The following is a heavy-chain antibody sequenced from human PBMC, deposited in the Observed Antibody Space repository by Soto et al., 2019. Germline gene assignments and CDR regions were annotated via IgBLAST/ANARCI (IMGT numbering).Heavy chain of an antibody. V-gene: IGHV1-18*01. CDR2: ISAYNGNT. Sequence: QVQLVQSVAEVKKPGASVKVSCKASGYTFTSYGISWVRQAPGQGLEWMGWISAYNGNTNYAQKLQGRVTMTTDTSTSTAYMELRRLRSDATAVSDWARRPVNWNRLDYWGQGTLVTVSS. CDR3: ARRPVNWNRLDY. J-gene: IGHJ4*02. D-gene: IGHD1-1*01. CDR1: GYTFTSYG.